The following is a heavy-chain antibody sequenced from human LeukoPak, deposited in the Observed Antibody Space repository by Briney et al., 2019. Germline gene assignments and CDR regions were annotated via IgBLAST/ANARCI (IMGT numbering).Heavy chain of an antibody. CDR1: GFTLSDYV. D-gene: IGHD4-17*01. Sequence: GGSLRLSCSASGFTLSDYVMHWVRQAPGKGLEWVASLHYDGIKKYYAASVKGRFTISRDSFKNTLVLQMNTLRVEDTALYYCAKLHGDFLPAHYWGQGTLVTVSS. CDR2: LHYDGIKK. J-gene: IGHJ4*02. CDR3: AKLHGDFLPAHY. V-gene: IGHV3-30*02.